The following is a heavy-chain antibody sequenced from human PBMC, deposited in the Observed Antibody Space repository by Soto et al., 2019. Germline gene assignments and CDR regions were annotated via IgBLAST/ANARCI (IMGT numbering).Heavy chain of an antibody. V-gene: IGHV1-69*13. CDR1: GGTFSSYA. J-gene: IGHJ6*02. D-gene: IGHD2-2*01. CDR2: IIPIFGTA. Sequence: SVKVSCKASGGTFSSYAISWVRQAPGQGLEWMGGIIPIFGTANYAQKFQGRVTITADESTSTAYMELSSLRSEDTAVYYCASPWCSSTSCPPYYYGMDVWGQGTTVTVSS. CDR3: ASPWCSSTSCPPYYYGMDV.